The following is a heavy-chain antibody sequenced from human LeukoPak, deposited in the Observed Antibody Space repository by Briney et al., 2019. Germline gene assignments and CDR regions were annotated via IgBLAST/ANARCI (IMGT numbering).Heavy chain of an antibody. CDR2: INPNSGVT. J-gene: IGHJ4*02. D-gene: IGHD5-18*01. CDR1: GYTFTGYY. V-gene: IGHV1-2*02. CDR3: ARGTGVGYTYGRYYFDY. Sequence: ASVKVSCKASGYTFTGYYMHWVRQAPGQGLEWMGWINPNSGVTDYAQNFQGRVTMTRDTSISTAYVELSRLRSDDTAVYYCARGTGVGYTYGRYYFDYWGQGTLVTVSS.